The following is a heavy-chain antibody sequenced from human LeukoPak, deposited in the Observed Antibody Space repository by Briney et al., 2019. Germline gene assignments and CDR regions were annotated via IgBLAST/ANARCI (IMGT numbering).Heavy chain of an antibody. J-gene: IGHJ4*02. Sequence: AGGSLRLSCAASGFTFSSYAMSWVRQAPGKGLEWVSAISGSGGSTYYADSVKGRFTISRDNSKNTLYLQMNSLRAEDTAVYYCAKDSIVVVPCPIDYWGQGTLVTVSS. CDR2: ISGSGGST. CDR1: GFTFSSYA. D-gene: IGHD3-22*01. CDR3: AKDSIVVVPCPIDY. V-gene: IGHV3-23*01.